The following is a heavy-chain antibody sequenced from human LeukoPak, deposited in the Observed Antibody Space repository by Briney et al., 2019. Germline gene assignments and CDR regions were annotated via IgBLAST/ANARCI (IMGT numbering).Heavy chain of an antibody. CDR2: INTDGSTT. Sequence: GGSPRLSCAASGFTFSNSWMHWVRQAPGKRLVWVSRINTDGSTTNYADSVKGRFTISRDNARNTVYLQMNSLRAEDSAVYYCANSYSPPHSWGQGTLVTVSS. CDR3: ANSYSPPHS. V-gene: IGHV3-74*01. J-gene: IGHJ4*02. D-gene: IGHD3-10*01. CDR1: GFTFSNSW.